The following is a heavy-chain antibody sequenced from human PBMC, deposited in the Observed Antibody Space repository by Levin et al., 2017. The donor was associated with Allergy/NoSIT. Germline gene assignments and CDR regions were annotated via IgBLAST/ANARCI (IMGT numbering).Heavy chain of an antibody. V-gene: IGHV3-33*01. Sequence: PGGSLRLSCAASGFTFSSYGMHWVRQAPGKGLEWVALIWYDGSDKYYVDSVKGRFTISRDNSKKKLYLQMNSLRAEDTAVYYCATLGITSRYGGAFDIWGQGTMVTVSS. J-gene: IGHJ3*02. CDR1: GFTFSSYG. D-gene: IGHD5-12*01. CDR2: IWYDGSDK. CDR3: ATLGITSRYGGAFDI.